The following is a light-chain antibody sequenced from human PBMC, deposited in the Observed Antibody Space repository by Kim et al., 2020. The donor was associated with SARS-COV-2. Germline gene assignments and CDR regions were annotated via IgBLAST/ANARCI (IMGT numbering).Light chain of an antibody. CDR3: IAYTNINTRV. CDR2: EVS. Sequence: GQSVTISCTATRPDVGCYNNVSWYHQHPATAPLLMIYEVSDRPSGVSNDFAGSKACNTASLTISGLLAEDEADYYCIAYTNINTRVFGAGTKVTFL. CDR1: RPDVGCYNN. J-gene: IGLJ1*01. V-gene: IGLV2-14*01.